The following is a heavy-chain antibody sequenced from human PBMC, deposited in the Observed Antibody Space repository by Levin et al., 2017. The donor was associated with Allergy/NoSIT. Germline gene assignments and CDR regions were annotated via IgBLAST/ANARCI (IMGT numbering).Heavy chain of an antibody. CDR1: GGSFSGYY. V-gene: IGHV4-34*01. D-gene: IGHD3-9*01. J-gene: IGHJ4*02. CDR3: ASSFDWLSAPDY. CDR2: INHSGST. Sequence: SETLSLTCAVYGGSFSGYYWSWIRQPPGKGLEWIGEINHSGSTNYNPSLKSRVTISVDTSKNQFSLKLSSVTAADTAVYYCASSFDWLSAPDYWGQGTLVTVSS.